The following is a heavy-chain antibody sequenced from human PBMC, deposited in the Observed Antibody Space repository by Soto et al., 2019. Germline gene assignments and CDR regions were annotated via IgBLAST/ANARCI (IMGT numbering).Heavy chain of an antibody. CDR1: GFIFDDYA. V-gene: IGHV3-9*01. D-gene: IGHD5-18*01. CDR2: ISWNSGEA. J-gene: IGHJ6*02. CDR3: AKDSRIHTYYYGADV. Sequence: EVQLVESGGALVQPGRSLRLSCVASGFIFDDYAMHWVRQVPGKGLEWVSSISWNSGEAGYADSVKGRFTISRDNAKNSLYLQMNSLRAEDTALYYCAKDSRIHTYYYGADVWGQGTTVTVSS.